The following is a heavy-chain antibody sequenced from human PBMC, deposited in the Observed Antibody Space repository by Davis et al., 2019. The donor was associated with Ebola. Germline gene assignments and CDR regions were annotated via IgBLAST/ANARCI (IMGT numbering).Heavy chain of an antibody. Sequence: SLKIPCAASGFTFRSYAMHWVRQAPGKGLEWVAVISYDGSNKYYADSVKGRFTISRDNSKNTLYLQMNSLRAEDTAVYYCAKDPRGYGMDVWGQGTTVTVSS. CDR2: ISYDGSNK. J-gene: IGHJ6*02. V-gene: IGHV3-30-3*01. CDR1: GFTFRSYA. CDR3: AKDPRGYGMDV. D-gene: IGHD3-16*01.